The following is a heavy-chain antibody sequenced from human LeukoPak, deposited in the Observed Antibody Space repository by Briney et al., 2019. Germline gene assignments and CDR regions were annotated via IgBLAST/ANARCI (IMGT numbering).Heavy chain of an antibody. D-gene: IGHD3-9*01. CDR3: AKGSVNYDILTGSYFDY. CDR1: GFTFNTYA. J-gene: IGHJ4*02. Sequence: GGSLRLSCAASGFTFNTYAMNWIRQAPGKGLEWVSSISGSGENTYYADSVKGRFTISRDNSKNTLSLQMNSLRAEDTAVYYCAKGSVNYDILTGSYFDYWGQGTLVTVSS. V-gene: IGHV3-23*01. CDR2: ISGSGENT.